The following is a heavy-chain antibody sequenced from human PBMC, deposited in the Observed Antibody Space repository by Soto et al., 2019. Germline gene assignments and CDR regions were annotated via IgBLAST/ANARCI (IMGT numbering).Heavy chain of an antibody. D-gene: IGHD3-16*01. CDR2: IYSGGST. CDR1: GFTVSINY. Sequence: ETLRLSCAASGFTVSINYMSWVRQAPGKGLEWVSVIYSGGSTYYADSVKGRFTISRDNSKNTLYLQMNSLRAEDTAVYYCARMGAAYYYGMDVWGQGTTVTVSS. J-gene: IGHJ6*02. V-gene: IGHV3-53*01. CDR3: ARMGAAYYYGMDV.